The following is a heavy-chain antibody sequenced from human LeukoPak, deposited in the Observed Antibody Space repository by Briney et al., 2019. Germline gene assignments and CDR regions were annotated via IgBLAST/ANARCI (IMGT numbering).Heavy chain of an antibody. J-gene: IGHJ6*02. Sequence: GGSLRLSCEASGFTFSSYSMNWVRQAPGKGLEWVSSISSSSSYIYYADSVKGRITISRDNAKNSLYLQMNSLRAEDTAVYYCAKNLYCGGGSCYPSALGMDVWGQGTTVTVSS. D-gene: IGHD2-15*01. CDR1: GFTFSSYS. CDR2: ISSSSSYI. V-gene: IGHV3-21*01. CDR3: AKNLYCGGGSCYPSALGMDV.